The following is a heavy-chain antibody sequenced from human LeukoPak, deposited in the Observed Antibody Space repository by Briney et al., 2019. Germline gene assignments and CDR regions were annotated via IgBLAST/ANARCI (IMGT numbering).Heavy chain of an antibody. Sequence: GGSLRLSCAASGFTFSSYSMNWVRQAPGKGLEWVSSISSSSSYIYYADSVKGRFTISRDNAKNSLYLQMNSLRAEDTAVYCCARDCSGGSCFDYWGQGTLVTVSS. D-gene: IGHD2-15*01. CDR2: ISSSSSYI. J-gene: IGHJ4*02. CDR1: GFTFSSYS. V-gene: IGHV3-21*01. CDR3: ARDCSGGSCFDY.